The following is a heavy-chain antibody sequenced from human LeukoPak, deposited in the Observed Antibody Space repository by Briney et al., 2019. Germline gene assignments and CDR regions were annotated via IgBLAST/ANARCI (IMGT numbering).Heavy chain of an antibody. CDR3: AREDYGDYLAWFDY. Sequence: ASETLSLTCTVSGGSISSGSYYWSWIRQPAGKGLEWIGRIYTSGSTNYNPSLKSRVTISVDTSKNQFSLKLSSVTAADTAVYYCAREDYGDYLAWFDYWGQGTLVTLSS. D-gene: IGHD4-17*01. J-gene: IGHJ4*02. V-gene: IGHV4-61*02. CDR2: IYTSGST. CDR1: GGSISSGSYY.